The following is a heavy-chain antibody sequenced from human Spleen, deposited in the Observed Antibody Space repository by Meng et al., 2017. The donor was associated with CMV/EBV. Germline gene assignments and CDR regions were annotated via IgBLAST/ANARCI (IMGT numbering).Heavy chain of an antibody. CDR3: ARWVLYSGYYSIDY. Sequence: GGSLRLSCAASGFTFSSNWMSWVRQAPGKGLEWVANIKEDATTTHYVDSVKGRLTISRDNAKSSLFLQMNSLRAEDTAVYYCARWVLYSGYYSIDYWGQGTLVTVSS. V-gene: IGHV3-7*01. CDR1: GFTFSSNW. D-gene: IGHD5-12*01. J-gene: IGHJ4*02. CDR2: IKEDATTT.